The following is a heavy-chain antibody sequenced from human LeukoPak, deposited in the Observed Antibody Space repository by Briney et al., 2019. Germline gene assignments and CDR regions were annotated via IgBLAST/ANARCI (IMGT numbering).Heavy chain of an antibody. CDR2: IKQDESEK. D-gene: IGHD4-17*01. CDR1: GFTFPMYW. J-gene: IGHJ4*02. CDR3: VRGDYGDYTLFDY. V-gene: IGHV3-7*05. Sequence: GGSLRLSCAASGFTFPMYWMSWVRQAPGKGLEWVANIKQDESEKYYVDSVKGRFTISRDNAENSLYLQMNSLRAEDTAVYYCVRGDYGDYTLFDYWGQGTLVTVSS.